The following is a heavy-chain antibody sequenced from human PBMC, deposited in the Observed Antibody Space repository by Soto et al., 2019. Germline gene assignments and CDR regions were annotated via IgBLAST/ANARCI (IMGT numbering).Heavy chain of an antibody. CDR2: IRGDGSRE. V-gene: IGHV3-7*05. J-gene: IGHJ3*02. D-gene: IGHD4-17*01. CDR1: GFTFGNYW. Sequence: DVQLVESGGGLVQPGGSLRLSCAASGFTFGNYWMAWVRQAPGKGLEWVANIRGDGSREYYLDSVRGRFSVSRDNAQESLYLQMTGLRVEDTAVYYCTRDVNYGDGTAYYDVFDIWGQGTVVTVSS. CDR3: TRDVNYGDGTAYYDVFDI.